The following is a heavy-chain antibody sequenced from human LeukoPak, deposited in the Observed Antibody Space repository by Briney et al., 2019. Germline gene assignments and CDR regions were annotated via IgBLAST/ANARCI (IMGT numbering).Heavy chain of an antibody. V-gene: IGHV4-59*12. J-gene: IGHJ6*03. CDR3: ARDRAYCGGDCRGYYYYYMDV. Sequence: SETLSLTCTVSGGSISSYYWSWIRQPPGKGLEWIGYIYYSGSTNYNPSLKSRVTISVDTSKNQFSLKLSSVTAADTAVYYCARDRAYCGGDCRGYYYYYMDVWGKGTTVTVSS. D-gene: IGHD2-21*01. CDR1: GGSISSYY. CDR2: IYYSGST.